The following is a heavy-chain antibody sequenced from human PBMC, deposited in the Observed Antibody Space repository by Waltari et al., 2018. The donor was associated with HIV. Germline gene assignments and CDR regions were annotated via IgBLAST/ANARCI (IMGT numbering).Heavy chain of an antibody. D-gene: IGHD1-26*01. CDR1: GYSFPSYW. CDR2: VYPADSDT. Sequence: EVQLVQSGAEVKKQGDSLKISCQASGYSFPSYWVGWVRQTAENGLEWMGIVYPADSDTTYNPSFRGQVTISVDTSVNTAYLQWGRLKASDSAIYFCARRLVGADAFEIWGQGTVVIVSS. V-gene: IGHV5-51*03. J-gene: IGHJ3*02. CDR3: ARRLVGADAFEI.